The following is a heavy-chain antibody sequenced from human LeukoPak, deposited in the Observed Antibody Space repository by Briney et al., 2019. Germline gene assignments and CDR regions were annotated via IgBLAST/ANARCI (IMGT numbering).Heavy chain of an antibody. Sequence: GGSLRLSCAASGFTVSSNYMSWVRQAPGKGLERVSVIYSGGSTYYADSVKGRFTISRDNSKNTLYLQMNSLRAEDTAVYYCARDIYSYGWGWFDPWGQGTLVTVSS. CDR2: IYSGGST. J-gene: IGHJ5*02. D-gene: IGHD5-18*01. V-gene: IGHV3-66*02. CDR3: ARDIYSYGWGWFDP. CDR1: GFTVSSNY.